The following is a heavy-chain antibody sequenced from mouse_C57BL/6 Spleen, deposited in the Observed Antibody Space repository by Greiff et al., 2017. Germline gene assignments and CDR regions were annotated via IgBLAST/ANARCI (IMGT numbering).Heavy chain of an antibody. Sequence: VQLQQPGAELVKPGASVKMSCKASGYTFTSYWITWVKQRPGQGLEWIGDIYPGSGSTNYNEKFKSKATLTVDTSSSTAYMQLSSLTSEDSAVYYCARGPYEYVPGGYYFDYRGQGATLTVSS. V-gene: IGHV1-55*01. CDR3: ARGPYEYVPGGYYFDY. CDR2: IYPGSGST. D-gene: IGHD2-4*01. CDR1: GYTFTSYW. J-gene: IGHJ2*01.